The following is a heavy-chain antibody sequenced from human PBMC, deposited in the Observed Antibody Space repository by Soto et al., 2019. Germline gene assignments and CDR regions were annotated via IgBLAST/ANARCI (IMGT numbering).Heavy chain of an antibody. J-gene: IGHJ3*01. D-gene: IGHD3-10*01. CDR1: GYIFTTNW. V-gene: IGHV5-51*01. Sequence: PGESLKISCKGSGYIFTTNWIGWVRQMPGKGLEWMGIIYPSDSDTRYSPSFQGQVTISADKSISTAYLQRSSLKASDTAMYYCARKPGTAFDVWGQGTMVTVSS. CDR3: ARKPGTAFDV. CDR2: IYPSDSDT.